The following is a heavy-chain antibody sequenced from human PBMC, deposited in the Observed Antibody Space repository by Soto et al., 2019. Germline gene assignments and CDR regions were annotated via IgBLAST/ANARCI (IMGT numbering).Heavy chain of an antibody. Sequence: ESGGGVVQPGRSLRLSCAASGFTFSSYAMHWVRQAPGKGLEWVAVISYDGSNKYYADSVKGRFSISRDNSKNTLYLQMNSLRAEDTAVYYCARGDAWGYGMDVWGQGTTVTVSS. D-gene: IGHD3-16*01. CDR2: ISYDGSNK. CDR1: GFTFSSYA. V-gene: IGHV3-30-3*01. CDR3: ARGDAWGYGMDV. J-gene: IGHJ6*02.